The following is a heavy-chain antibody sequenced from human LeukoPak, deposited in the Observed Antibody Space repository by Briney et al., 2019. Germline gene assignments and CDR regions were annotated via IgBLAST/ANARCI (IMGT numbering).Heavy chain of an antibody. D-gene: IGHD2-21*01. CDR2: ITTKGDST. J-gene: IGHJ4*02. CDR1: GFTFSSNY. V-gene: IGHV3-64*01. CDR3: ARGTGVYCGGDCYPLDY. Sequence: PGASLRLSCTASGFTFSSNYMSWVRQAPGQGLEYVSAITTKGDSTYYANSVKDRFTISRDNSKNTVYLQMGSLRADDMAVYYCARGTGVYCGGDCYPLDYWGQGTLVTVSS.